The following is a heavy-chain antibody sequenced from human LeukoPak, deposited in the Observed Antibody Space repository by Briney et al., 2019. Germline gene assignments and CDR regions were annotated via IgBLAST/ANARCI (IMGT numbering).Heavy chain of an antibody. CDR1: GFTVSSNY. V-gene: IGHV3-66*01. J-gene: IGHJ5*02. D-gene: IGHD2-21*02. Sequence: GGSLRLSCAASGFTVSSNYMSWVRQAPGKGLEWVSVIYSGGSTYYADSVKGGFTISRDNSKNTLYLQMNSLRAEDTAVYYCARETPLTASASWGQGTLVTVSS. CDR2: IYSGGST. CDR3: ARETPLTASAS.